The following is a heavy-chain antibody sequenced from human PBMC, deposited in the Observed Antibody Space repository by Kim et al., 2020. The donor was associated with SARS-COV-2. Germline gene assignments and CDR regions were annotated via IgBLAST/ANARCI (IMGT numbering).Heavy chain of an antibody. D-gene: IGHD2-21*02. J-gene: IGHJ4*02. CDR3: ASSPTIKGKYGGNSGY. V-gene: IGHV5-10-1*01. Sequence: GESLKISCKGSGYSFTSYWISWVRQMPGKGLEWMGRIDPSDSYTNYSPSFQGHVTISADKSISTAYLQWSSLKASDTAMYYCASSPTIKGKYGGNSGYWGQGTLVTVSS. CDR2: IDPSDSYT. CDR1: GYSFTSYW.